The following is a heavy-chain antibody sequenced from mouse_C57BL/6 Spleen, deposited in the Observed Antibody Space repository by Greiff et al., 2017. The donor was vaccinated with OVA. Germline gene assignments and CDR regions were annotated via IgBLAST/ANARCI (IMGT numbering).Heavy chain of an antibody. J-gene: IGHJ1*03. V-gene: IGHV14-3*01. D-gene: IGHD1-1*02. Sequence: VQLQQSVAELVRPGASVKLSCTASGFTFTNYYMHWVKQRPEQGLEWIGRIDPANGNTKYLPKLQGKVTISSDKAYNTAYLQLISLKSEDTATYYCARGGFADIDVWGTGTSVTVSS. CDR1: GFTFTNYY. CDR3: ARGGFADIDV. CDR2: IDPANGNT.